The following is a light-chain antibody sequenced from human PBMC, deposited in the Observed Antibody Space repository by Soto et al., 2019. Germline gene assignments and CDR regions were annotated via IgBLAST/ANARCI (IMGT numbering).Light chain of an antibody. CDR2: QDI. J-gene: IGLJ2*01. Sequence: SYELTQPPSVSVSPGQTASITCCVDKLGDKYASWYQQKPGQSPVLVIYQDIRRPSGIPERFSGSSSGNTATLTISGTQAMDEADYYCQAWDINTMVFGGGTQLTVL. CDR1: KLGDKY. CDR3: QAWDINTMV. V-gene: IGLV3-1*01.